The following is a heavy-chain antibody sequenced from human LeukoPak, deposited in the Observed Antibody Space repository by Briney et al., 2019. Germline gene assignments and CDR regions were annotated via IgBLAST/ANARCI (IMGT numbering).Heavy chain of an antibody. CDR3: ARGRYYYDSSGYYEEHNFDY. CDR2: VIPIFGTA. V-gene: IGHV1-69*05. J-gene: IGHJ4*02. Sequence: SVKVSCKASGGTFSSYAISWVRQAPGQGLEWMGRVIPIFGTANYAQKFQGRVTITTDESTSTAYMELSSLRSEDTAVYYCARGRYYYDSSGYYEEHNFDYWGQGTLVTVSS. CDR1: GGTFSSYA. D-gene: IGHD3-22*01.